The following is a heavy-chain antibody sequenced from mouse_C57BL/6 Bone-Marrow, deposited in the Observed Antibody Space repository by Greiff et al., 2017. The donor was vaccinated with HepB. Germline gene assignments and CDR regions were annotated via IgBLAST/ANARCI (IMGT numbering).Heavy chain of an antibody. CDR3: AGIYAMDY. CDR2: IYPGDGDT. CDR1: GYAFSSSW. J-gene: IGHJ4*01. V-gene: IGHV1-82*01. Sequence: QVQLQQSGPELVKPGASVKISCKASGYAFSSSWMNWVKQRPGKGLEWIGRIYPGDGDTNYNGKFKGKATLTADKSSSTAYMQLSSLTSEDSAVYYCAGIYAMDYGGQGTSVPVTA.